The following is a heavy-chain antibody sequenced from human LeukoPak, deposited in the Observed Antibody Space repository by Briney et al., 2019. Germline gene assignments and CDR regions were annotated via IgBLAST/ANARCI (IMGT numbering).Heavy chain of an antibody. Sequence: ASVKVSCKASGYTFSGYYIHWVRQAPGQGLEWVGWINPNSGGTNYAQKFQGRVTMTRDTSISTAYMELDRRTSDDTAVYYCMCYGDSKGFDYWGQGTLVTVSS. CDR1: GYTFSGYY. CDR2: INPNSGGT. CDR3: MCYGDSKGFDY. V-gene: IGHV1-2*02. J-gene: IGHJ4*02. D-gene: IGHD4-17*01.